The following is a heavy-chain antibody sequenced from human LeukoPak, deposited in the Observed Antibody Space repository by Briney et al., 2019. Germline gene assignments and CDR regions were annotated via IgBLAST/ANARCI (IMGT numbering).Heavy chain of an antibody. D-gene: IGHD6-19*01. CDR2: IIPILGIA. Sequence: ASVKVSCKASGGTFSSYAISWVRQAPGQGLEWMGRIIPILGIANYAQKFQGRVTITADKSTSTAYMELSSLRSEDTAVYYCARDREAVAGFDYWGQGTLVTVSS. J-gene: IGHJ4*02. CDR1: GGTFSSYA. V-gene: IGHV1-69*04. CDR3: ARDREAVAGFDY.